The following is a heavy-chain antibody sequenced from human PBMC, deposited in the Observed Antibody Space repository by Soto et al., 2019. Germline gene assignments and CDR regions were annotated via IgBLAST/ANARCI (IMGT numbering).Heavy chain of an antibody. D-gene: IGHD4-4*01. CDR2: ITDSGDNS. Sequence: PGGSLRLSCVGTGFAFGNYAVTWVRQAPGKGLECISAITDSGDNSIYADSVRGRFTMSRDNSNNVVYLQMNSLRVDDSARYYCSKGSLQWCSGYSPCYPLDLWGQGAPVTVSS. CDR3: SKGSLQWCSGYSPCYPLDL. CDR1: GFAFGNYA. J-gene: IGHJ5*02. V-gene: IGHV3-23*01.